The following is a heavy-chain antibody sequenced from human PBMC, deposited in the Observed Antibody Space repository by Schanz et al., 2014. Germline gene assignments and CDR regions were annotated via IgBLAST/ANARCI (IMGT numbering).Heavy chain of an antibody. V-gene: IGHV3-74*01. D-gene: IGHD7-27*01. CDR3: ARENLNWEAFDI. J-gene: IGHJ3*02. CDR1: GFTFSSSW. CDR2: TSHDGSFT. Sequence: EVHLVESGGGLVQPGGSLRLSCAASGFTFSSSWMHWVRQAPGKGLVWVSRTSHDGSFTTFADSVKGRFTISRDNARNTLYLQMNSLRAEDTAVYYCARENLNWEAFDIWGQGTVVTVSS.